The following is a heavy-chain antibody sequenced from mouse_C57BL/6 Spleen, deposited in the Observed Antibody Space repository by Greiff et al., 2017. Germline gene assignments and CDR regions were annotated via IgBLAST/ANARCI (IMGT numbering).Heavy chain of an antibody. V-gene: IGHV1-22*01. CDR1: GYTFTDYN. CDR3: AREPDDYAMDY. Sequence: EVQLQQSGPELVKPGASVKMSCKASGYTFTDYNMHWVKQSPGKSLEWIGYINPNDGATSYNPKFKGKATLTVNKSSSTAYMDLLSLTSEDSEVYYCAREPDDYAMDYWGQGTSVTVSA. CDR2: INPNDGAT. J-gene: IGHJ4*01.